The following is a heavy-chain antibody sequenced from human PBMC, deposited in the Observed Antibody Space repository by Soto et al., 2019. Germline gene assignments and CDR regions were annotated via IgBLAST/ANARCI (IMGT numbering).Heavy chain of an antibody. V-gene: IGHV3-48*01. J-gene: IGHJ6*03. CDR1: GFTFTSYS. Sequence: PAGSLRLSCAASGFTFTSYSMNWARQAPGKGLEWVSYISSSSSTIYYADSVKGRFTISRDNAKNSLYLQMNSLRAEDRAAYYCASDYYYYYMDVWGKGPTVTVSS. CDR3: ASDYYYYYMDV. CDR2: ISSSSSTI.